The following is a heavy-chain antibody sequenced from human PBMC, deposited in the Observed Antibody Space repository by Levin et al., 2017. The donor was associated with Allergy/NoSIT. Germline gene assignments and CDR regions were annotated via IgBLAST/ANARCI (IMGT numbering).Heavy chain of an antibody. CDR1: GGSISGYY. CDR3: AGHLGGNYYGLDV. V-gene: IGHV4-59*08. CDR2: IYYSRTT. Sequence: NASETLSLTCTVSGGSISGYYWSWIRQPPGKGLEWVGYIYYSRTTSYNPSLRSRATISGDMSKNQFSLKMISVTAADTAVYYCAGHLGGNYYGLDVWGQGTTVTVSS. J-gene: IGHJ6*02.